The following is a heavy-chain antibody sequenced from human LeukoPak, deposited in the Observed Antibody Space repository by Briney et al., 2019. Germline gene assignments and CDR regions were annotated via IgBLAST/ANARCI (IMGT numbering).Heavy chain of an antibody. Sequence: QAGGSLRLSCAASGFTFSSYWMSWVRQAPGKGLEWVANIKQDGSEKYYVDSVKGRFTISRDNAKNSLYLQMNSLRAEDTAVYYCARVTDCSGGSCYPYYYYYYYMDVWGKGTTVTVSS. D-gene: IGHD2-15*01. V-gene: IGHV3-7*01. CDR3: ARVTDCSGGSCYPYYYYYYYMDV. CDR2: IKQDGSEK. CDR1: GFTFSSYW. J-gene: IGHJ6*03.